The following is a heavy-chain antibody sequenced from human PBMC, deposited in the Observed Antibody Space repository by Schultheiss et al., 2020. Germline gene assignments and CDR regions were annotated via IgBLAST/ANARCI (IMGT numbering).Heavy chain of an antibody. J-gene: IGHJ6*03. D-gene: IGHD3-3*01. Sequence: ASVKVSCKASGYTFTSYYMHWVRQAPGQGLEWMGIINPSAGSTSYAQKFQGRVTMTRDTSTSTVYMELSSLRSEDTAVYYCARGATTIFGVVITYGGEGGKYYYMDVWGKGTTVTVSS. V-gene: IGHV1-46*01. CDR3: ARGATTIFGVVITYGGEGGKYYYMDV. CDR1: GYTFTSYY. CDR2: INPSAGST.